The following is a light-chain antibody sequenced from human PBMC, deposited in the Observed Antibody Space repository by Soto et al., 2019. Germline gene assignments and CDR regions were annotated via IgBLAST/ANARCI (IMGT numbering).Light chain of an antibody. CDR2: DAS. V-gene: IGKV1-5*01. CDR1: QSINRR. CDR3: QHYNSYSEA. J-gene: IGKJ1*01. Sequence: DIQMTQSPSTLSASVGDRVTITCRASQSINRRLAWYQQKPGKAPNLLIYDASTLESGVPARFSGGDSGTEFTLTISSLQPDDFATYYCQHYNSYSEAFGQGTKVDI.